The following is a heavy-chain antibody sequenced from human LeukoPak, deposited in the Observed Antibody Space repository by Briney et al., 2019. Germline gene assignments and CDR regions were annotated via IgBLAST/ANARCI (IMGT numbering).Heavy chain of an antibody. CDR1: GFTFSSYA. CDR3: ARDYPPGLGEIYYYYGMDV. D-gene: IGHD1-26*01. Sequence: GRSLRLSCAASGFTFSSYAMHWVRHAPGKGLEWGAVISYDGSNKYYADSVKGRFTISRDNSKNTLYLQMNSLRAEDTAVYYCARDYPPGLGEIYYYYGMDVWGQGTTVTVSS. J-gene: IGHJ6*02. CDR2: ISYDGSNK. V-gene: IGHV3-30-3*01.